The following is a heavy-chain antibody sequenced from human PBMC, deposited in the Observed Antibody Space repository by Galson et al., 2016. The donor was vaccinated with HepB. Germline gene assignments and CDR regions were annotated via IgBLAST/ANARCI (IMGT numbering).Heavy chain of an antibody. CDR2: ISNSGST. CDR3: ARDSEFNWNGPLGSYFGMDV. J-gene: IGHJ6*02. V-gene: IGHV4-59*13. Sequence: SLTCSVSGGSISTFYWSWVRQPPGKGLEWIGYISNSGSTNFNPSLKSRVTMSVDTSKNQFSLKLTSVTASSTAVYYCARDSEFNWNGPLGSYFGMDVWGQGTTFTVSS. CDR1: GGSISTFY. D-gene: IGHD1-20*01.